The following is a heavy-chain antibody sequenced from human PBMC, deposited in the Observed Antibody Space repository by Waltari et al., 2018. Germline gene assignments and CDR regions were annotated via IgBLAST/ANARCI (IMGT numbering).Heavy chain of an antibody. CDR1: SFTLSRHW. Sequence: VQLVEAGGGLVQPGGSLRLSCRASSFTLSRHWMSWVRQAPGKGLEWVANINEDGSEQNYVDSVKGRFTISRDNAKNSLYLQISSLRVEDTALYFCARDVSAFDIWGQGTMVTVSS. J-gene: IGHJ3*02. V-gene: IGHV3-7*01. CDR3: ARDVSAFDI. CDR2: INEDGSEQ.